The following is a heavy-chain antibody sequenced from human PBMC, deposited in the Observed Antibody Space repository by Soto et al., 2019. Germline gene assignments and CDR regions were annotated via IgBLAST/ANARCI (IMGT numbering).Heavy chain of an antibody. Sequence: PGGSLRLSCAASGFTFSNYAMSWVRQAPGKGLEWVSAISGSGGTTYYADSVKGRFTISRDNSKNTLYLQMNSLRAEDTAVYYCAKRPHNDYASSGYYYFDYRGQGTLVSLSP. CDR3: AKRPHNDYASSGYYYFDY. CDR1: GFTFSNYA. V-gene: IGHV3-23*01. D-gene: IGHD3-22*01. CDR2: ISGSGGTT. J-gene: IGHJ4*02.